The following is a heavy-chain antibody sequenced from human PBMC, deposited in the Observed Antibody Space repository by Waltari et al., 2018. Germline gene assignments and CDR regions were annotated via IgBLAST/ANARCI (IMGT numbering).Heavy chain of an antibody. Sequence: QLQLSGPRLVKPSQTLSLTCAISGDSVSSSSSSWIWLRHSPSRGLEWLGRTYYRSRWYTDYSVSVKSRITINSDISENHFSLQVNSVTPEDTAVYYCAREKVFGAADYWGQGTLVTVSS. CDR1: GDSVSSSSSS. D-gene: IGHD3-16*01. CDR2: TYYRSRWYT. J-gene: IGHJ4*02. CDR3: AREKVFGAADY. V-gene: IGHV6-1*01.